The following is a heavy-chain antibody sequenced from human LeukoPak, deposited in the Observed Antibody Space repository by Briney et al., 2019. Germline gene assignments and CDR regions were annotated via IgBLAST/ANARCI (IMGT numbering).Heavy chain of an antibody. CDR1: GFTFSNAW. CDR2: IKSKTDGGTT. D-gene: IGHD4-23*01. Sequence: GGSLRLSCTASGFTFSNAWMSWVRQAPGKGLEWVGRIKSKTDGGTTDYAAPVKGRFTISRDDSKNTLYLQMNSLKTEDTAVYYCTSHFPYGGHNYLDYWGQGTLVTVSS. J-gene: IGHJ4*02. V-gene: IGHV3-15*01. CDR3: TSHFPYGGHNYLDY.